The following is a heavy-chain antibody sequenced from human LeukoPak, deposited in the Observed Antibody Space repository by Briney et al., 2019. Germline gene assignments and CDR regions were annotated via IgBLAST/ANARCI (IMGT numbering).Heavy chain of an antibody. J-gene: IGHJ4*02. CDR3: AKGLYSYDSSGYYVD. D-gene: IGHD3-22*01. Sequence: GGSLRLSCAASGFSFSSYAMSWVRQAPGKGLEWVSAISGSGGSTYDADSVKGRFTISRDNSKNTLYLQMNSLRAEDTAVYYCAKGLYSYDSSGYYVDWGQGTLVTVSS. CDR2: ISGSGGST. V-gene: IGHV3-23*01. CDR1: GFSFSSYA.